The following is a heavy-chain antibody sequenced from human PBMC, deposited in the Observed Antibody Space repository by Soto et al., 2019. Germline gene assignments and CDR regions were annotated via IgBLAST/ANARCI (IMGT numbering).Heavy chain of an antibody. CDR2: IYYSGST. CDR1: GGSIRSGGYY. CDR3: SRGGGYCTNGVCYPSWYFDL. D-gene: IGHD2-8*01. V-gene: IGHV4-31*01. J-gene: IGHJ2*01. Sequence: QVQLQESGPGLVKPSQTLSLTCTVSGGSIRSGGYYWSWIRQHPGKGLEWIGYIYYSGSTYYNPSLKSQVTISVDTSKNHFSLKLISVTAADTAVYYCSRGGGYCTNGVCYPSWYFDLWGRVTLVTVSS.